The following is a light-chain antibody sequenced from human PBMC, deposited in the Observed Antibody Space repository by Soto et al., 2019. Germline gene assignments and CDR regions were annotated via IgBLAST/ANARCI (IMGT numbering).Light chain of an antibody. CDR1: QRISNF. Sequence: DIQMTQSPSSLSASVGDSITITCRASQRISNFLNWYQHKPGKAPRLLIYGASTLQSGVPSRFSGSGSGTDFTLTIGSLQPEDFATYYCQQTFNPPWTFGQGTKVEIK. V-gene: IGKV1-39*01. CDR3: QQTFNPPWT. CDR2: GAS. J-gene: IGKJ1*01.